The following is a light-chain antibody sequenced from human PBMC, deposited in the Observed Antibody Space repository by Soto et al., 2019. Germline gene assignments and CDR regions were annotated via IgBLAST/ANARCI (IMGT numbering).Light chain of an antibody. V-gene: IGLV2-14*01. J-gene: IGLJ2*01. CDR1: SSDVGRYNQ. Sequence: QSALTQPASVSGSPGQSITISCTGTSSDVGRYNQVSWYQQHPGKAPKLLIYEVTNRPSGLSNRFSGSKSGNTASLTISGLQAEDEADYYCSSYTTSSTQVFGGGTKLTVL. CDR2: EVT. CDR3: SSYTTSSTQV.